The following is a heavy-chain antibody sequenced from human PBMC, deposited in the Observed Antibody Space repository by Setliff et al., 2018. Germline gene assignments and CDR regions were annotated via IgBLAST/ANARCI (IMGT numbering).Heavy chain of an antibody. D-gene: IGHD1-1*01. CDR2: ISGAGTTV. Sequence: GGSLRLSCAASGFRFSDLYMSWVRQVPGKGLEWLSKISGAGTTVYYADSVRGRFTISRDNAKNTLYLQMNSLRAEDTAVYYCARDGHNVYYFDYWGLGTLVTVSS. V-gene: IGHV3-11*04. J-gene: IGHJ4*02. CDR1: GFRFSDLY. CDR3: ARDGHNVYYFDY.